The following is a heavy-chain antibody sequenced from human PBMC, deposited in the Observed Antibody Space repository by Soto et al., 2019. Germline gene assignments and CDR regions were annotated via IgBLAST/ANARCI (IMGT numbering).Heavy chain of an antibody. J-gene: IGHJ6*02. V-gene: IGHV4-59*03. CDR3: GCDRDWRVTTLPYHYNEMQI. D-gene: IGHD3-10*01. CDR1: GGCLGSCY. Sequence: SETLCRTCTVAGGCLGSCYWSWIRQPPGKGLEWIGYVRYTGRGTYNAALKSRVSISLDTSNYQFSLKLSCLIAADTDGYYCGCDRDWRVTTLPYHYNEMQIRGPATSVTVSS. CDR2: VRYTGRG.